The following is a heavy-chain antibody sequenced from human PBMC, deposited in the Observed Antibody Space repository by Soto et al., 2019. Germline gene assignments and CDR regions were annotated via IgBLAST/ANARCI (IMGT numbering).Heavy chain of an antibody. J-gene: IGHJ6*02. D-gene: IGHD1-26*01. CDR3: ARQRPTDGRWEFANYYGMDV. CDR1: GGSFSAYY. V-gene: IGHV4-34*12. CDR2: IIHSEST. Sequence: SETLSLTCAVYGGSFSAYYWSWVRQPPGKGLEWIGEIIHSESTKYNPSLKSRVTISVDTSKNQFSLQLSSVTAADTAVYYCARQRPTDGRWEFANYYGMDVWGQGTPVTVSS.